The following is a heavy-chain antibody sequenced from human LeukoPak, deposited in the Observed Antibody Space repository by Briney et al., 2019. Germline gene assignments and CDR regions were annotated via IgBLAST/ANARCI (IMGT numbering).Heavy chain of an antibody. Sequence: PGGSLRLSCAAYGFTFSSYAMSWVRQAPGKGLEWVSAISGSGGSTYYADSVKGRFTISRDNSKNTLYLQMNSLRAEDTAVYYCAKAQTPYDILTGFDYWGQGTLVTVSS. CDR3: AKAQTPYDILTGFDY. J-gene: IGHJ4*02. D-gene: IGHD3-9*01. CDR1: GFTFSSYA. V-gene: IGHV3-23*01. CDR2: ISGSGGST.